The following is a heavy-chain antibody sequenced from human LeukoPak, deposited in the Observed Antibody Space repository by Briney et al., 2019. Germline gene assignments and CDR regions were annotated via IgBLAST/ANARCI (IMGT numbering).Heavy chain of an antibody. D-gene: IGHD3-22*01. CDR1: GGSISNSGYY. CDR3: AKTYYYDPFDL. V-gene: IGHV4-39*01. Sequence: SETLSLTCTVSGGSISNSGYYWGWIRQPPGKGLEWIGNIYYSGSTYYNPSLKSRVTISVDTSKNQFSLKLSSVTAADTAAYYCAKTYYYDPFDLWGQGTLVTVSS. J-gene: IGHJ4*02. CDR2: IYYSGST.